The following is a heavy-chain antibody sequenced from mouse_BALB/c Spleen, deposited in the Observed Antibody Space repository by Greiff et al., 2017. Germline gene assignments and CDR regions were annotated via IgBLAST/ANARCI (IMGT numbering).Heavy chain of an antibody. CDR3: ARVLIYYGNDWYFDV. CDR2: IWGDGST. J-gene: IGHJ1*01. Sequence: VKLVESGPGLVAPSQSLSITCTVSGFSLTGYGVNWVRQPPGKGLEWLGMIWGDGSTDYNSALKSRLSISKDNSKSHVFLKMNSLQTDDTARYYCARVLIYYGNDWYFDVWGAGTTVTVSS. CDR1: GFSLTGYG. D-gene: IGHD2-1*01. V-gene: IGHV2-6-7*01.